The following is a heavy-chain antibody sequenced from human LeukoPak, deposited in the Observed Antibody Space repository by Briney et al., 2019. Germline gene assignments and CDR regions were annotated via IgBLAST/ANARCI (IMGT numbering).Heavy chain of an antibody. Sequence: SETLSLTCTVSGGSISSYYWSWIRQPAGKGLEWIGRIYTSGSTNYNPSLKSRVTMSVDTSKNQFSLKLSSVTAADTAVYYCARGGNCSGGSCYSTYYYYYMDVWGKGTTVTISS. D-gene: IGHD2-15*01. J-gene: IGHJ6*03. CDR2: IYTSGST. CDR1: GGSISSYY. CDR3: ARGGNCSGGSCYSTYYYYYMDV. V-gene: IGHV4-4*07.